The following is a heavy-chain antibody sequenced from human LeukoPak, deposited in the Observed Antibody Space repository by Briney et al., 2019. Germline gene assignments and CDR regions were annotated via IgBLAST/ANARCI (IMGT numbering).Heavy chain of an antibody. D-gene: IGHD6-13*01. J-gene: IGHJ4*02. Sequence: GGSLRLSCAAYGFTFSTYEMNWVRRAPGKGLEWVSYISSSGTTRYYADSVRGRFTISRDNAKNSLDLQMNSLRAEDTAVYYCARDLYSGSSWYRLGYWGQGTLVTVSA. V-gene: IGHV3-48*03. CDR1: GFTFSTYE. CDR3: ARDLYSGSSWYRLGY. CDR2: ISSSGTTR.